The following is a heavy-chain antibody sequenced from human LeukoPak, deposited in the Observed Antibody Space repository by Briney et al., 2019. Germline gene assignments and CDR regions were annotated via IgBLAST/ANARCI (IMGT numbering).Heavy chain of an antibody. CDR2: IHWDDDK. CDR1: GLSLTTSGVG. Sequence: GPTLVNPTQTLTLTCTFSGLSLTTSGVGVGWIRQPPGKALEWLALIHWDDDKRYNPSLKSRLITTKANSQNQGVLTMTNMDPGDTATYYCAHKGEHPHFDYWGQGTLVTVSS. CDR3: AHKGEHPHFDY. V-gene: IGHV2-5*02. D-gene: IGHD3-16*01. J-gene: IGHJ4*02.